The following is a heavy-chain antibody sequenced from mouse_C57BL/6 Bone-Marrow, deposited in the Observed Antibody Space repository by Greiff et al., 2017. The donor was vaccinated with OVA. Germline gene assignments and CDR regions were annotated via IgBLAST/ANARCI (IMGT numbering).Heavy chain of an antibody. D-gene: IGHD2-5*01. CDR2: IDPSDSYT. J-gene: IGHJ3*01. CDR1: GYTFTSYW. CDR3: ARRYSNYVAWFAY. V-gene: IGHV1-69*01. Sequence: QVQLQQSGAELVMPGASVKLSCKASGYTFTSYWMHWVKQRPGQGLEWIGEIDPSDSYTNYNQKFKGKSTLTVDKSSSTAYMQLSSLTSEDSAVYYCARRYSNYVAWFAYWGQGTPVTVSA.